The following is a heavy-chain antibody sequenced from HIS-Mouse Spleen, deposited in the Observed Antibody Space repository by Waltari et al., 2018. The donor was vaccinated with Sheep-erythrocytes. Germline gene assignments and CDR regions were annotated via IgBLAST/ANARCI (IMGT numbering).Heavy chain of an antibody. V-gene: IGHV1-69*04. CDR3: AQTGATTPHFDY. D-gene: IGHD1-26*01. Sequence: QVQLVQSGAEVKKPGSSVKVSCKASGGTFSSSALSWVRQAPGQGLEWMGRIIPILGIANYAQKFQGRVTITADKSTSTAYMELSSLRSEDTAVYYCAQTGATTPHFDYWGQGTLVTVSS. CDR2: IIPILGIA. J-gene: IGHJ4*02. CDR1: GGTFSSSA.